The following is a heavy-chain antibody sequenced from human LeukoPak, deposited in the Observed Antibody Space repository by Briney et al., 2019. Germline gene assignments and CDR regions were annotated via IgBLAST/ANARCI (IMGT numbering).Heavy chain of an antibody. D-gene: IGHD6-13*01. CDR1: GFTFSDFW. CDR3: ARGRIAAAGTRVGAFDI. CDR2: INSGGTVT. J-gene: IGHJ3*02. V-gene: IGHV3-74*01. Sequence: PGGSLRLFCAASGFTFSDFWMHWVRQAPGKGLVWVSRINSGGTVTNYADSVKGRLTISRDNAKNSLYLQMNSLRAEDTAVYYCARGRIAAAGTRVGAFDIWGQGTMVTVSS.